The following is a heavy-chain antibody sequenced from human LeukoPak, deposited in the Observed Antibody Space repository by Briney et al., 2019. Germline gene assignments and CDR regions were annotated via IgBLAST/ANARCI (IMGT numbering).Heavy chain of an antibody. Sequence: GSLRLSCAASGFTFSSYSMNWVRQAPGKGLEWVSSISSSSSYIYYADSVKGRFTISRDNSKNTLYLQMNSLRAEDTAVYYCARLWIQLRDYWGQGTLVTVSS. D-gene: IGHD5-18*01. J-gene: IGHJ4*02. V-gene: IGHV3-21*04. CDR3: ARLWIQLRDY. CDR1: GFTFSSYS. CDR2: ISSSSSYI.